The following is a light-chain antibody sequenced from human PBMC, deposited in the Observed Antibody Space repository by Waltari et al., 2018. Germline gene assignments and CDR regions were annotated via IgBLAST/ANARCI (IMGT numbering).Light chain of an antibody. CDR2: WAS. V-gene: IGKV4-1*01. CDR1: QSVLDNSNNRNY. CDR3: QQYYSTPYT. Sequence: DIVMTQSPDSLAVSLGERDTINCKSSQSVLDNSNNRNYLAWYQHKPGQPPKPLIYWASTRDSGVPDRFSGSGSGTDFTLTISSLQAEDVAVYSCQQYYSTPYTFGQGTKLEIK. J-gene: IGKJ2*01.